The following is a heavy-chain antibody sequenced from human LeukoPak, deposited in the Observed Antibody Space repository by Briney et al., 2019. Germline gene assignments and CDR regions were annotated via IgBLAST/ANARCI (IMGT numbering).Heavy chain of an antibody. Sequence: PETLSLTCTVSGGSISSYYWSWIRQPPGQGLEWIGCIYYSGSTNYNPSLKSRVTISVDTSKNQLSLKVSSVTAADTAVYYCPRGLAAAGTLVFEPWGEGTLVTVSS. J-gene: IGHJ5*02. V-gene: IGHV4-59*01. D-gene: IGHD6-13*01. CDR2: IYYSGST. CDR3: PRGLAAAGTLVFEP. CDR1: GGSISSYY.